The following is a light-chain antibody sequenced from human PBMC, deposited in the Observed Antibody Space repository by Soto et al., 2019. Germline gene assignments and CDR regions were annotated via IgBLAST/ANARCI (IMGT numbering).Light chain of an antibody. J-gene: IGLJ2*01. V-gene: IGLV1-51*01. CDR1: SANIGNNY. Sequence: QSVLTQPPSVSAAPGQKVTISCSGSSANIGNNYVSWYQQLPGTAPKLVIYDSDKRPSEILDRFSASKSGTSATLDITGLQTGDEADYYCGAWDSSLSVVVFGGGTKVTVL. CDR2: DSD. CDR3: GAWDSSLSVVV.